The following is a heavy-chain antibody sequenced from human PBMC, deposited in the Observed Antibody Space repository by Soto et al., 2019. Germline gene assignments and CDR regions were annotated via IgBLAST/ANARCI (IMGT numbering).Heavy chain of an antibody. J-gene: IGHJ6*02. CDR2: TYYRSKWYN. CDR3: ARGYCSSTSCHTRRLYYYYGMDV. D-gene: IGHD2-2*02. Sequence: SQTLSLTCAISGDSVSSNSAAWNWIRQSPSRGLEWLGRTYYRSKWYNDYAVSVKSRITINPDTSKNQFSLQLNSVTPEDTAVYYCARGYCSSTSCHTRRLYYYYGMDVWGPGTTVTVSS. V-gene: IGHV6-1*01. CDR1: GDSVSSNSAA.